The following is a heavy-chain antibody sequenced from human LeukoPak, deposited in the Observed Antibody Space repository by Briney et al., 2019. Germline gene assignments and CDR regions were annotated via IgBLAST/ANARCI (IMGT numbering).Heavy chain of an antibody. CDR3: AKGLLVLNYFDY. CDR1: RFTFSTYA. D-gene: IGHD6-6*01. Sequence: QPGGSLRLSCAASRFTFSTYAMNWVRQAPGEGLEWVSAISGSGDNTYYADSVKGRFTISRDNPKNTLYLQMNSLSAEDTAVYYCAKGLLVLNYFDYWGQGTLVTASS. CDR2: ISGSGDNT. J-gene: IGHJ4*02. V-gene: IGHV3-23*01.